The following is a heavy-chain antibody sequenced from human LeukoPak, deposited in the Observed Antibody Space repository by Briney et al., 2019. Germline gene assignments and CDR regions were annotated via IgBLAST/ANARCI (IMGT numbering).Heavy chain of an antibody. D-gene: IGHD3-22*01. CDR3: ARAVVPDYYDSSGYYYVGAFDI. CDR1: GYSISSGYY. J-gene: IGHJ3*02. CDR2: IYHSGST. Sequence: PSETLSLTCTVSGYSISSGYYWGWIRQPPGKGLEWIGSIYHSGSTYYNPSLKSRVTISVDTSKNQFSLKLSSVTAADTAVYYCARAVVPDYYDSSGYYYVGAFDIWGQGTMVTVSS. V-gene: IGHV4-38-2*02.